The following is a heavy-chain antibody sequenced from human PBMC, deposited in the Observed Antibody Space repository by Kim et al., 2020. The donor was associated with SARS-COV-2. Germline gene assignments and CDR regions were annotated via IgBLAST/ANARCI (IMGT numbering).Heavy chain of an antibody. J-gene: IGHJ6*02. CDR3: ARLGWFGEGGGMDV. CDR1: GGTFSSYA. D-gene: IGHD3-10*01. CDR2: IIPIFGTA. V-gene: IGHV1-69*13. Sequence: SVKVSCKASGGTFSSYAISWVRQAPGQGLEWMGGIIPIFGTANYAQKFQGRVTITADESTSTAYMELSSLRSEDTAVYYCARLGWFGEGGGMDVWGQGTTVTVSS.